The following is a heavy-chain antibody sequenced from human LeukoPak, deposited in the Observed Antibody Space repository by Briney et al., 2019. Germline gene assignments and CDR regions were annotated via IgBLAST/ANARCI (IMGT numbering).Heavy chain of an antibody. CDR1: GGTLIGHD. CDR3: AMVLYHSGRPGP. J-gene: IGHJ5*02. CDR2: INHSGST. V-gene: IGHV4-34*08. Sequence: SETLSLTCAVYGGTLIGHDWGWIRQPPGKGLEWIGEINHSGSTNYSPSLTSRVTISIDTSRNQFSLKVNSVTAADTAVYYCAMVLYHSGRPGPWGQGTLVTVSP. D-gene: IGHD2/OR15-2a*01.